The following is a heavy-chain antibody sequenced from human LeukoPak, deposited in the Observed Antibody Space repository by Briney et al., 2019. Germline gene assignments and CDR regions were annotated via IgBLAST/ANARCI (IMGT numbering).Heavy chain of an antibody. V-gene: IGHV4-59*01. CDR1: GGSISSYY. Sequence: ASETLSLTCTVSGGSISSYYWSWIRQPPGKGLEWIGYIYYSGSTNYNPSLKSRVTISVDTSKNQFSLKLSSVTAADMAVYCCASSRSDFDYWGQGTLVTVSS. CDR3: ASSRSDFDY. CDR2: IYYSGST. J-gene: IGHJ4*02.